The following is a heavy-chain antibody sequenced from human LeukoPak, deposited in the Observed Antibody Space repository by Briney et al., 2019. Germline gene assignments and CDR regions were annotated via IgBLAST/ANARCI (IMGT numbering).Heavy chain of an antibody. D-gene: IGHD3-16*02. V-gene: IGHV3-30*02. CDR3: ASLTAFGGVIENWLDL. Sequence: PGGSLRLSCAASGFTFSSHGMHSVRQAPGKGLEWVAFLRYDGSIEYYADSVKGRFTISRDNDENTLYLQMNSLRVEDTAVYYCASLTAFGGVIENWLDLWGQGTLVTVSS. J-gene: IGHJ5*02. CDR1: GFTFSSHG. CDR2: LRYDGSIE.